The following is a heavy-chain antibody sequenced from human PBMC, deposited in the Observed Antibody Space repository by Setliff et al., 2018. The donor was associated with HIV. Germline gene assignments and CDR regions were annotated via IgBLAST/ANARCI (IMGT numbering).Heavy chain of an antibody. V-gene: IGHV4-4*07. Sequence: PSETLSLTCTVSAGSISSFYWTWIRQPPGKGLEWIGRLYSSGSTDYNPSLKDRVTMSVDTSKNQFSLRLTSVTAADTAVYFCARSSQYGNLNWFDPWGRGTLVTVSS. CDR1: AGSISSFY. CDR2: LYSSGST. J-gene: IGHJ5*02. D-gene: IGHD6-6*01. CDR3: ARSSQYGNLNWFDP.